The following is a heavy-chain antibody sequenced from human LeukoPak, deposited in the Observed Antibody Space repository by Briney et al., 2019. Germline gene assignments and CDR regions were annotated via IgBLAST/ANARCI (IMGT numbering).Heavy chain of an antibody. CDR3: AREFGGYDSFFDY. Sequence: PSETLSLTCTVSGGSISSGGYYWSRIRQYPGKGLEWIGYIYYSGSTYYNPSLKSRVTISVDTSKNQFSLKLSSVTAADTAVYYCAREFGGYDSFFDYWGQGTLVTVSS. CDR2: IYYSGST. V-gene: IGHV4-31*03. J-gene: IGHJ4*02. D-gene: IGHD5-12*01. CDR1: GGSISSGGYY.